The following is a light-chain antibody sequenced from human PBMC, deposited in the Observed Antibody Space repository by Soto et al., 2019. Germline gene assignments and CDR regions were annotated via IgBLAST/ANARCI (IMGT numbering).Light chain of an antibody. CDR2: GAS. CDR3: QRYGSSPPFT. Sequence: EIVLTQSPGTLSLSPGERATLSCRARQRVSSSYLAWYQQKPGQAPRLLIYGASSRATGIPDRFSGSGSGTDFTLTISSLEPEDFAVYFCQRYGSSPPFTFGQGTKVEI. V-gene: IGKV3-20*01. CDR1: QRVSSSY. J-gene: IGKJ2*01.